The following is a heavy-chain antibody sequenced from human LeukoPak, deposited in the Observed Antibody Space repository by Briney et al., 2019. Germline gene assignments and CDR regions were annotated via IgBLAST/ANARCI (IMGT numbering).Heavy chain of an antibody. Sequence: GGSLRLSCAASGFTVSSNYMSWVRQAPGKGLEWGSVIYSGGSTYYADSVKGRFTISRHNSKNTLYLQMNRLRAEDTAVYYCASECSSSWSDAFDIWGQGTMVTVSS. J-gene: IGHJ3*02. CDR3: ASECSSSWSDAFDI. CDR2: IYSGGST. V-gene: IGHV3-53*01. CDR1: GFTVSSNY. D-gene: IGHD6-13*01.